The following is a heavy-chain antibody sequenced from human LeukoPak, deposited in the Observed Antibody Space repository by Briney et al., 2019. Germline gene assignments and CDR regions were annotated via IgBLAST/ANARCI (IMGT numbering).Heavy chain of an antibody. CDR2: ISAGGGST. CDR3: AKDRDCSGGSCWDYFDY. V-gene: IGHV3-23*01. Sequence: GGSLRLSCAASGFTSSSYAMSWVRQAPGKGLEWVSVISAGGGSTYYADSVKGRFTISRDNSKNTLYLQMNSLRAEDTAVYYCAKDRDCSGGSCWDYFDYWGQGTLVTASS. D-gene: IGHD2-15*01. J-gene: IGHJ4*02. CDR1: GFTSSSYA.